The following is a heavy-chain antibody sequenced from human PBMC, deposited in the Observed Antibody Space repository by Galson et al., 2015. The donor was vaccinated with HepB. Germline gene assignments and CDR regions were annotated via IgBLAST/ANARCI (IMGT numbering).Heavy chain of an antibody. CDR1: GFTFDDYT. J-gene: IGHJ5*02. CDR2: ISWDGGST. V-gene: IGHV3-43*01. Sequence: SLRLSCAASGFTFDDYTMHWVRQAPGKGLEWVSLISWDGGSTYYADSVKGRFTISRDNSKNSLYQQMNSLRTEDTALYYCAEDITRYSSSWSFDPWGQGTLVTVSS. CDR3: AEDITRYSSSWSFDP. D-gene: IGHD6-13*01.